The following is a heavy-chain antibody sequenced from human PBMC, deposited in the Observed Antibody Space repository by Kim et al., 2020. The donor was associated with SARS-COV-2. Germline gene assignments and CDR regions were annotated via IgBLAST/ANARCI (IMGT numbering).Heavy chain of an antibody. CDR3: ARAPITMIVVVNAFDI. Sequence: SETLSLTCTVSGGSISSGGYYWSWIRQHPGKGLEWIGYIYYSGSTYYNPSLKSRVTISVDTSKNQFSLKLSSVTAADTAVYYCARAPITMIVVVNAFDIWGQGALVSVSS. V-gene: IGHV4-31*03. J-gene: IGHJ3*02. CDR2: IYYSGST. CDR1: GGSISSGGYY. D-gene: IGHD3-22*01.